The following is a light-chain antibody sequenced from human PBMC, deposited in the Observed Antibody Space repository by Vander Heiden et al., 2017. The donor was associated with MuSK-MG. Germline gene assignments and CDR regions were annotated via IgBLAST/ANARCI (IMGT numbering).Light chain of an antibody. CDR1: QRIDTY. CDR3: QQSHSKVT. J-gene: IGKJ3*01. Sequence: DIQMTQSPSSLSASIGDRVTITCRASQRIDTYLNWYQQKPGKAPNLLIYAASRGQRGVPYRFSGRGYEKDFTLTSSRRQNEDFANYYVQQSHSKVTFGPGTIVDIK. V-gene: IGKV1-39*01. CDR2: AAS.